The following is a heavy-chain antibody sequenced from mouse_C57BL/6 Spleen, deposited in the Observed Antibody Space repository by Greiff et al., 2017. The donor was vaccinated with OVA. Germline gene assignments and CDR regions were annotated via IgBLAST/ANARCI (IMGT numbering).Heavy chain of an antibody. Sequence: EVKLQESGGGLVKPGGSLKLSCAASGFTFSSYTMSWVRQTPEKRLEWVATISGGGGNTYYPDSVKGRFTISRDNAKNTLYLQMSSLRSEDTALYYCARVFEDYAMDYWGQGTSVTVSS. V-gene: IGHV5-9*01. CDR3: ARVFEDYAMDY. CDR1: GFTFSSYT. CDR2: ISGGGGNT. J-gene: IGHJ4*01.